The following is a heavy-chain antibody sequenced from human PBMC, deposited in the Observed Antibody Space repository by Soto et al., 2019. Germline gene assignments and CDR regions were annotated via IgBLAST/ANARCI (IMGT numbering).Heavy chain of an antibody. D-gene: IGHD3-22*01. CDR2: IYYSGST. Sequence: SETLSLTCSVSGGSVSSGSYYWSWIRQPPGKGLEWIGYIYYSGSTNYNPSLKSRVTISVDTSKNQFSLKLSSVTAADTAVYYCARHGYYDDSTGYYYFVWGQGDQVTVSS. J-gene: IGHJ4*02. V-gene: IGHV4-61*01. CDR3: ARHGYYDDSTGYYYFV. CDR1: GGSVSSGSYY.